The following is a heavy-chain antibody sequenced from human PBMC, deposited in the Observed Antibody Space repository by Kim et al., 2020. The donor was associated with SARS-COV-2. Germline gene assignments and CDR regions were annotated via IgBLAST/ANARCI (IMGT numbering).Heavy chain of an antibody. CDR2: PFSDSRT. V-gene: IGHV3-53*01. CDR1: GFTVSADH. J-gene: IGHJ5*02. Sequence: GGSLRLSCAASGFTVSADHMSWVRQAPGKGLEWVSLPFSDSRTFYADSVKGRFTISRDDSRNTVYLEMNSLRPEDTAAYYCARHDWFDPWGHGTQVTVSS. CDR3: ARHDWFDP.